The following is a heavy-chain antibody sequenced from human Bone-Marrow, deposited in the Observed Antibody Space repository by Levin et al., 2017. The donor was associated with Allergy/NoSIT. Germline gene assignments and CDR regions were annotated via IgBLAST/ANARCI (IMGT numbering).Heavy chain of an antibody. CDR2: MYSGGVT. CDR3: ARDGPRASYYYYGMDV. J-gene: IGHJ6*02. Sequence: GESLKISCAASGFTVSSNYMSWVRQAPGQGLEWVSVMYSGGVTYYADSVKGRFSISRDNSKNTLYLQMNSLRVEDTAVYFCARDGPRASYYYYGMDVWGQGTTVTVSS. V-gene: IGHV3-66*01. CDR1: GFTVSSNY.